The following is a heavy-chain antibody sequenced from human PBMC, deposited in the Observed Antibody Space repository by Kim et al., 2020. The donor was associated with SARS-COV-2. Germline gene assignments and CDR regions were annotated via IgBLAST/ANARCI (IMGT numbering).Heavy chain of an antibody. D-gene: IGHD6-13*01. CDR2: IIPILGIA. V-gene: IGHV1-69*04. Sequence: SVKVSCNASGGTFSSYAISWVRQAPGQGLEWMGRIIPILGIANYAQKFQGRVTITADKSTSTAYMELSSLRSEDTAGYYCARDESSSWYDWFDPWGQGT. CDR3: ARDESSSWYDWFDP. J-gene: IGHJ5*02. CDR1: GGTFSSYA.